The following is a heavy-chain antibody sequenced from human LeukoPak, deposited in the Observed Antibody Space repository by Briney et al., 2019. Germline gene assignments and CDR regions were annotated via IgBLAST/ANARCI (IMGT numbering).Heavy chain of an antibody. Sequence: ASVKVSCKASGGTFSSYAISWVRQAPGQGLDWMGGIIPIFGTANYAQKFQGRVTITTDESTSTAYMELSSLRSEDTAVYYCARVREGYSYGYRDYYYYYMDVWGKGTTVTVSS. CDR2: IIPIFGTA. V-gene: IGHV1-69*05. CDR3: ARVREGYSYGYRDYYYYYMDV. CDR1: GGTFSSYA. D-gene: IGHD5-18*01. J-gene: IGHJ6*03.